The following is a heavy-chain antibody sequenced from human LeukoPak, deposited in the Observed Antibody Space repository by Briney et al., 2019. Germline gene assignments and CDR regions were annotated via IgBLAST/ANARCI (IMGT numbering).Heavy chain of an antibody. J-gene: IGHJ4*02. CDR2: TYYRSQWYS. D-gene: IGHD2-15*01. CDR3: ARDLYCSSYSCSFDF. Sequence: SQTLSLTCAISGDXVSSDGVAWNWIRQSTSRGLEWLGRTYYRSQWYSDYAASVKSRITINPDTSKNQFSLQLNSVTPEDTAVYYCARDLYCSSYSCSFDFWGQGTLVTVSS. CDR1: GDXVSSDGVA. V-gene: IGHV6-1*01.